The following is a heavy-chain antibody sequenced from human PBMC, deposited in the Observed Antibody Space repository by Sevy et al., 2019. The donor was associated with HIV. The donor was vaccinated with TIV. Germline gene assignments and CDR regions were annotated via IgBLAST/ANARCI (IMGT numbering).Heavy chain of an antibody. J-gene: IGHJ4*02. CDR1: GGTFSSYA. CDR3: AREGGVVVPAAINRDQYYFDY. D-gene: IGHD2-2*02. V-gene: IGHV1-69*13. CDR2: IIPIFGTA. Sequence: ASVKVSCKASGGTFSSYAISWVRQAPGQGLEWMGGIIPIFGTANYAQKFQGRVTITADGSTSTAYMELSSLRSEDTAVYYCAREGGVVVPAAINRDQYYFDYWGQGTLVTVSS.